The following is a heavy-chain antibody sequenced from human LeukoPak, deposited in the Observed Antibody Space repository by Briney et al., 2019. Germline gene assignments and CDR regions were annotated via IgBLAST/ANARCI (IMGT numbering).Heavy chain of an antibody. J-gene: IGHJ6*02. V-gene: IGHV1-18*01. Sequence: ASVKVSCKASGYTFTSYGISWVRQAPGQGLKWMGWISAYNGNTNYAQKLQGRVTMTTDTSTSTAYMELRSLRSDDTAVYYCARDVENAQYYDILTGYYPDYYYYGMDVWGQGTTVTVSS. CDR2: ISAYNGNT. CDR3: ARDVENAQYYDILTGYYPDYYYYGMDV. CDR1: GYTFTSYG. D-gene: IGHD3-9*01.